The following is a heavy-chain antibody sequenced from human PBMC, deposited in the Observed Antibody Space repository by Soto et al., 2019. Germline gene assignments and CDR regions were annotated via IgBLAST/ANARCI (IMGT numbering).Heavy chain of an antibody. Sequence: EVQFLESGGDLVQPGGSLRLSCAASGFSFRTSAMSWVRQAPGKGLEWVSNIIGNGGRTYYADSVKGRFTISRDNSKNTVYLPMNSLRAEDSAVYYCTKDTAEFCGQGTRVTVSS. CDR2: IIGNGGRT. CDR1: GFSFRTSA. V-gene: IGHV3-23*01. J-gene: IGHJ4*02. CDR3: TKDTAEF. D-gene: IGHD3-10*01.